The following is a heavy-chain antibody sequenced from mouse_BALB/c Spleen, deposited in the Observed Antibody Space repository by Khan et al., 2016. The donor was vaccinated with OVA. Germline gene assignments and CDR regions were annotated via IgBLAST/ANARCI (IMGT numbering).Heavy chain of an antibody. CDR3: ARTARIKY. CDR2: ISYSGST. CDR1: GYSITSGYG. J-gene: IGHJ2*01. V-gene: IGHV3-2*02. D-gene: IGHD3-3*01. Sequence: QLEESGPGLVKPSQSLSLTCTVTGYSITSGYGWNWIRQFPGNKLEWMGYISYSGSTNYNPSLKSRIYITRDTSKNQFFLPLNSVTTEDTATYYCARTARIKYWGQGTTLTVSS.